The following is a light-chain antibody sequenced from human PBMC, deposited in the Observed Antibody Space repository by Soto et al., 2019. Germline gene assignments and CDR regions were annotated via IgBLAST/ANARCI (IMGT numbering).Light chain of an antibody. CDR3: ATWDLTLSAGVL. CDR2: DDH. CDR1: SSNIGKNS. Sequence: QSVLTQQPSVSAAPGQRVSISCSGGSSNIGKNSVSWYQQLPATAPKLLIYDDHQRPSGIPDRFSASKSGTSATLDITGLQPADEADYYCATWDLTLSAGVLFGGGTKLTVL. J-gene: IGLJ2*01. V-gene: IGLV1-51*01.